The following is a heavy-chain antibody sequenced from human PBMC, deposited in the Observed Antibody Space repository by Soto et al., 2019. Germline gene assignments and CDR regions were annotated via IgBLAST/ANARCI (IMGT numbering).Heavy chain of an antibody. CDR1: GGSISSYY. CDR2: IYYTGST. J-gene: IGHJ4*02. CDR3: ARRYRSYHDF. D-gene: IGHD6-6*01. Sequence: QVQLQESGPGLVKPSETLSLTCTVSGGSISSYYWSWIRQPPGKGLEWIGHIYYTGSTNYNPSLKSRVTISVDTSKNQFSLKLTSVTAADTAVYYCARRYRSYHDFWGQGTLVTVSS. V-gene: IGHV4-59*01.